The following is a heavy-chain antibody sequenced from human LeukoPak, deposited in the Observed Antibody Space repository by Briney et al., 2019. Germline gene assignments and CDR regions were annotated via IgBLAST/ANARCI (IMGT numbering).Heavy chain of an antibody. Sequence: GGSLRLSCAASGFTFSTYAMNWVRQEAGKGLEWVSSISYSGRDKFYADSVKGRFTISRDDAKNSLYLEMNNLRAEDTAVFYCARERTDQLLLDFWGQGALVTVSS. J-gene: IGHJ4*02. CDR3: ARERTDQLLLDF. V-gene: IGHV3-21*01. D-gene: IGHD1-1*01. CDR1: GFTFSTYA. CDR2: ISYSGRDK.